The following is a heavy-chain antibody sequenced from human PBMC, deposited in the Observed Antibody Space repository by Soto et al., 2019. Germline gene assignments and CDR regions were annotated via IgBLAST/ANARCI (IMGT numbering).Heavy chain of an antibody. J-gene: IGHJ4*02. Sequence: SETLSLTCTVYGGSITSSAYYWGWIRQPPGKGPEWIGSIYYSGNTYHNPSLKSRVAISVDTSKNQFSLKLSSVTAADTAVYYCARHENYYDTSGYYLDYWGQGTLVTVSS. V-gene: IGHV4-39*01. CDR2: IYYSGNT. D-gene: IGHD3-22*01. CDR3: ARHENYYDTSGYYLDY. CDR1: GGSITSSAYY.